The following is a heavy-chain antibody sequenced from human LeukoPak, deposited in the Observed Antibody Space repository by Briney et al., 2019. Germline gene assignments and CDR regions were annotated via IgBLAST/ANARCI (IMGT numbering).Heavy chain of an antibody. V-gene: IGHV3-7*03. CDR3: ARGGGLDV. D-gene: IGHD3-16*01. CDR1: GFTFSSYW. CDR2: INHNGNVN. J-gene: IGHJ6*02. Sequence: GMSLRLSCAASGFTFSSYWMNWARQAPGRGLEWVASINHNGNVNYYVDSVKGRFTISRDNAKNSLYLQMSNLRAEDTAVYFCARGGGLDVWGQGATVTVSS.